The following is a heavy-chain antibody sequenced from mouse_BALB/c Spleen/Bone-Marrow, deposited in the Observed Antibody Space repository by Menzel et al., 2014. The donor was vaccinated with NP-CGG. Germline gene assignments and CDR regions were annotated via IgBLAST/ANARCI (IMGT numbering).Heavy chain of an antibody. CDR2: IRLKSDNYAT. CDR1: GFTFSSYW. Sequence: EVQLVESGGGLVQPGGSMKLSCVASGFTFSSYWMSWVRQSPEKGLEWVAEIRLKSDNYATHYAESVKGKFTISRDDSKSRLYLQMNSLRAEDTGIYYCTGWDQFAYRGQGTLVTVSA. CDR3: TGWDQFAY. D-gene: IGHD4-1*01. J-gene: IGHJ3*01. V-gene: IGHV6-6*02.